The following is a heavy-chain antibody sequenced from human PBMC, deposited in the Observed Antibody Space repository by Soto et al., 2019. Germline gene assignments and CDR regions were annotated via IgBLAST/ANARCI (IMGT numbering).Heavy chain of an antibody. Sequence: QVQLVQSGAEVKKPESSVKVSCKAPGGTFSTYAISWVRQAPGQGLAWMGGIIPMFGTANYAQRLQDRVTITADESTNTVYMELSSLRSEDTAVYFCASGIQLWLRRINNGYSGWGQGTLVTVSS. CDR1: GGTFSTYA. J-gene: IGHJ4*02. D-gene: IGHD5-18*01. CDR3: ASGIQLWLRRINNGYSG. V-gene: IGHV1-69*12. CDR2: IIPMFGTA.